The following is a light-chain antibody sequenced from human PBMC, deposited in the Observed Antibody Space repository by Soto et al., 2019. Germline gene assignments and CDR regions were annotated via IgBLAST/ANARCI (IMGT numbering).Light chain of an antibody. V-gene: IGLV2-11*01. CDR1: SSDVGGYNY. CDR3: CSSAGSAV. J-gene: IGLJ1*01. Sequence: QSALTQPPSVSGSPGQSVTISCTGTSSDVGGYNYVSWYQQHPGKAPKLMIYDVSKRPSGVPDRFSGSKSGNTASLTTSGLQAEDEADYYCCSSAGSAVFGTGTKVTVL. CDR2: DVS.